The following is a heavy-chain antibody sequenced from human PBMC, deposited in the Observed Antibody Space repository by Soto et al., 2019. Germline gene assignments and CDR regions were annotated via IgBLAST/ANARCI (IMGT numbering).Heavy chain of an antibody. CDR1: GFTFSSYW. CDR3: AKQFVDV. Sequence: GGSLRLSCAASGFTFSSYWMHWVRQAPGKGLVWVSRVNSDGSITNYADAVKGRFTISRDNAKNTLYLQMDRLTVDDSAVYYCAKQFVDVWGQGTTVTVSS. CDR2: VNSDGSIT. J-gene: IGHJ6*02. V-gene: IGHV3-74*01.